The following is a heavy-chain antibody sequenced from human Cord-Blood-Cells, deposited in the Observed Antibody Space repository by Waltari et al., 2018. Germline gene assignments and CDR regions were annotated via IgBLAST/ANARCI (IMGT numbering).Heavy chain of an antibody. CDR1: GGSISSSRYY. D-gene: IGHD3-10*01. CDR3: ARPRGSGSYYDAFDI. V-gene: IGHV4-39*01. CDR2: IYYSGST. J-gene: IGHJ3*02. Sequence: QLQLQESGPGLVKPSETLSLTCTVSGGSISSSRYYWGWIRQPPGKGLEWIGSIYYSGSTYYNPSLKSRVTISVDTSKNQFSLKLSSVTAADTAVYYCARPRGSGSYYDAFDIWGQGTMVTVSS.